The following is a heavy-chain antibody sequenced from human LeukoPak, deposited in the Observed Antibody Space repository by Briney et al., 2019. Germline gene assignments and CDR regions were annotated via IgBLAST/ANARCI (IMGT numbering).Heavy chain of an antibody. CDR1: GGSISSYY. CDR3: ARKGKLGDAFDI. J-gene: IGHJ3*02. Sequence: KPSETLSLTCTVSGGSISSYYWSWIRQPAGKGLEWIGRIYTSGSANYNPSLKSRVTISVDTSKNQFSLKLSTVTAADTAVYYCARKGKLGDAFDIWGQGTMVTVSS. CDR2: IYTSGSA. D-gene: IGHD3-16*01. V-gene: IGHV4-4*07.